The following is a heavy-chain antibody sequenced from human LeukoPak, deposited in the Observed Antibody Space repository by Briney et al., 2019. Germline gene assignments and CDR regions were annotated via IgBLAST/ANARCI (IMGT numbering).Heavy chain of an antibody. CDR1: GGSISSYY. V-gene: IGHV4-59*01. D-gene: IGHD5-24*01. CDR3: ARDLGMATRAFDI. J-gene: IGHJ3*02. Sequence: SEALSLTCTVSGGSISSYYWSWIRQPPGKGLEWIGYIYYSGSTNYNPSLKSRVTISVDTSKNQFSLKLSSVTAADTAVYYCARDLGMATRAFDIWGQGTMVTVSS. CDR2: IYYSGST.